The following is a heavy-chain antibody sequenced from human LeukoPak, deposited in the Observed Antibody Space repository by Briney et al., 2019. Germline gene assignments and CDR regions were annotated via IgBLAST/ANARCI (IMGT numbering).Heavy chain of an antibody. CDR2: ISSSGSTI. D-gene: IGHD1-26*01. CDR3: ARAHLAGRHYYFDS. V-gene: IGHV3-11*01. CDR1: GFTFSDYY. Sequence: PGGSLRLSCAASGFTFSDYYMSWIRQAPGKGLEWVSYISSSGSTIYYADSVKGRFTISRDNSKSTLYLQMNSLRVEDTAVYYCARAHLAGRHYYFDSWGQGTLVTVSS. J-gene: IGHJ4*02.